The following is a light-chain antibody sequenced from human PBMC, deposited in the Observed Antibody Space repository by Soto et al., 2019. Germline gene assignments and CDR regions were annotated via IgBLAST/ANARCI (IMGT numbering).Light chain of an antibody. CDR3: ATWDDSLNGHVL. CDR2: SNN. Sequence: QAVVTQPPSASGTPGQRVTISCSGSSSNIGSNTVNWYQQLPGTAPKLLIYSNNQRPSGVPDRFSGSKSGTSASLAISGLQSEDEADYYCATWDDSLNGHVLFGGGTKLTVL. V-gene: IGLV1-44*01. CDR1: SSNIGSNT. J-gene: IGLJ2*01.